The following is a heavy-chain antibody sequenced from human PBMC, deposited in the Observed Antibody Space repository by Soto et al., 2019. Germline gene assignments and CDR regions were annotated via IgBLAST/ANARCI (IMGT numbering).Heavy chain of an antibody. Sequence: SETLSLTCTVSGGSISSSSYYWGWIRQPPGKGLEWIGSIYYSGSTYYNPSLKSRVTISVDTSKNQFSLKLSSVTAADTAVYYCARRVGYCSGGSCPRSAFERWGQGTMVTVSS. CDR2: IYYSGST. CDR3: ARRVGYCSGGSCPRSAFER. D-gene: IGHD2-15*01. J-gene: IGHJ3*02. CDR1: GGSISSSSYY. V-gene: IGHV4-39*01.